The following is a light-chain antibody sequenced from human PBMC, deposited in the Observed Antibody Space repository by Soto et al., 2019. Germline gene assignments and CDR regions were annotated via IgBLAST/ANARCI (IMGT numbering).Light chain of an antibody. CDR3: QQYNTYST. V-gene: IGKV1-5*01. CDR2: DVS. Sequence: DILMTQSPSTLFASVGDRFDIAFRASQSISGWLAWYQQKPGKAPKLLIYDVSSLERGVPSRFSGSGSGTEFTLAISSLQPDDFATYYCQQYNTYSTFGQGTKVDI. J-gene: IGKJ1*01. CDR1: QSISGW.